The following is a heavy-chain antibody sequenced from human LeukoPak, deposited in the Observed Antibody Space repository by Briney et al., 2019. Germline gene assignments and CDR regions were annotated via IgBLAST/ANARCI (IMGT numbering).Heavy chain of an antibody. V-gene: IGHV3-49*03. CDR3: TRGYDTSGWLFDY. J-gene: IGHJ4*02. CDR2: IRSKAYGGTA. CDR1: GFPFGDYG. Sequence: PGRSLRLSCRTSGFPFGDYGMSWFRQAPGKGLEWVSHIRSKAYGGTAEYATSVKGRFIISRDDSKSIAHLQMSGLKTEDTAVYFCTRGYDTSGWLFDYWGQGTLVTVSS. D-gene: IGHD6-19*01.